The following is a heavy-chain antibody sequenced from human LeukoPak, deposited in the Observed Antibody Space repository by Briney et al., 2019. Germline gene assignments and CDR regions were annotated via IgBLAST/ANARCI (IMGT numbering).Heavy chain of an antibody. CDR3: ATLAARPPFDY. V-gene: IGHV4-59*01. D-gene: IGHD6-6*01. CDR2: IYYSGST. CDR1: GGSISSYY. J-gene: IGHJ4*02. Sequence: SGPTLVKPSETLSLTCTVSGGSISSYYWSWIRQPPGKGLEWIGYIYYSGSTNYNPSLKSRVTISVDTSKNQFSLKLSSVTAADTAVYYCATLAARPPFDYWGQGTLVTVSS.